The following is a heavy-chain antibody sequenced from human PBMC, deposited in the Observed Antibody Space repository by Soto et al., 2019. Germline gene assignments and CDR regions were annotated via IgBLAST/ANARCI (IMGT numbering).Heavy chain of an antibody. CDR1: GFTFSSYG. Sequence: QVQLVESGGGVVQPGRSLRLSCAASGFTFSSYGMHWVRQAPGKGLEWVAVIWYDGSNKYYADSVKGRFTISRDNSKNTLYLQMNSLRAEDTAVYYCAREPTLYYYDSSGYFDYWGQGTMVTVSS. CDR2: IWYDGSNK. CDR3: AREPTLYYYDSSGYFDY. J-gene: IGHJ4*02. V-gene: IGHV3-33*01. D-gene: IGHD3-22*01.